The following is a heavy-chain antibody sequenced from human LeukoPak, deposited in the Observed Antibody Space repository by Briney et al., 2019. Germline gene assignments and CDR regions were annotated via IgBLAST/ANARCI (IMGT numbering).Heavy chain of an antibody. CDR1: GFSLSTSGVG. CDR3: AHRGQWPELFDY. CDR2: IYWDDDK. J-gene: IGHJ4*02. Sequence: SGPTLVKPTQTLTLTCTFSGFSLSTSGVGVGWIRQPPGKALEWLALIYWDDDKRYSPSLKSRLTITKDTSKNQVVLTMTNMDPVDTATYYCAHRGQWPELFDYWGQGTLVTVSS. V-gene: IGHV2-5*02. D-gene: IGHD6-19*01.